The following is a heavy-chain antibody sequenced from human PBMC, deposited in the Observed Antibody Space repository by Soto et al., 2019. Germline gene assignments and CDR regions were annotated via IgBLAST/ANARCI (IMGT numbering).Heavy chain of an antibody. D-gene: IGHD6-19*01. CDR1: GFTFSSYG. Sequence: GGSLRLSCAASGFTFSSYGMHGVRQDPGKGLEWVAVIWYDGSNKYYADSVKGRFTISRDNSRNTLYLQMNSLGAADTAVYYCARDGALSPAQWLVVYYYYYGMDVWGQGTTVTVSS. V-gene: IGHV3-33*01. J-gene: IGHJ6*02. CDR3: ARDGALSPAQWLVVYYYYYGMDV. CDR2: IWYDGSNK.